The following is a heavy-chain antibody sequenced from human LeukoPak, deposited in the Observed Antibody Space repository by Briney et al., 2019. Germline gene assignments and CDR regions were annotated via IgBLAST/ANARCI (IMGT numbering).Heavy chain of an antibody. V-gene: IGHV3-23*01. CDR3: AKETIVYYGDYKGSWFDP. CDR1: GFTFSSYD. CDR2: ISGSGGTT. Sequence: GGSLRLSCAASGFTFSSYDMSWVRQAPGKGLEWVSTISGSGGTTNFADSVKGRFTISRENSKNTLYLQMNSLRAEDTAVYYCAKETIVYYGDYKGSWFDPWGQGTLVTVSS. D-gene: IGHD4-17*01. J-gene: IGHJ5*02.